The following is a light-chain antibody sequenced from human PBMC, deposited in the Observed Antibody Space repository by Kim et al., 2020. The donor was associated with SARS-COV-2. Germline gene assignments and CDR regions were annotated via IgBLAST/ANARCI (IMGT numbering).Light chain of an antibody. J-gene: IGKJ2*01. V-gene: IGKV3-11*01. Sequence: EIVLTQSPATLSLSPGERATLSCRASQSISSYLAWYQQKPGQAPRLLIYDASNRATGIPARFSGSGSGTVFTLTISSLEPDDFAVYYCQQRSNWLRTFGQGTKLEI. CDR3: QQRSNWLRT. CDR2: DAS. CDR1: QSISSY.